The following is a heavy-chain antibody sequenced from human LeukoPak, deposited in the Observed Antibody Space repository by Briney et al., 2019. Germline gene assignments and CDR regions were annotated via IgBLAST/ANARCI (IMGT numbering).Heavy chain of an antibody. CDR1: GFTFSNYS. CDR3: ARSSYDFWSGYLGSSGADYYYYMDV. V-gene: IGHV3-7*01. CDR2: IKQDGSEK. J-gene: IGHJ6*03. Sequence: GGSLRLSCAASGFTFSNYSMNWVRQAPGKGREWVANIKQDGSEKYYVDSVKGRFTISRDNAKNSLYLQMNSLRAEDTAVYYCARSSYDFWSGYLGSSGADYYYYMDVWGKGTTVTVSS. D-gene: IGHD3-3*01.